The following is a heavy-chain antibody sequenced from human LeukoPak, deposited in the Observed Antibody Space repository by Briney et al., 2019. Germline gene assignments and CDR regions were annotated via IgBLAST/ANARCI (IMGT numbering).Heavy chain of an antibody. CDR2: IDSDGSFT. CDR3: TRDALFGSGRTHLDF. CDR1: GFTFSSYW. D-gene: IGHD3-10*01. Sequence: GGSLRLSCAASGFTFSSYWMHWVRQAPGKGLVWVSRIDSDGSFTGYADSVKGRFTISRDNAKNSLSLQMNSLNVDDTGVYFCTRDALFGSGRTHLDFWSQGTLVSVSS. V-gene: IGHV3-74*01. J-gene: IGHJ4*02.